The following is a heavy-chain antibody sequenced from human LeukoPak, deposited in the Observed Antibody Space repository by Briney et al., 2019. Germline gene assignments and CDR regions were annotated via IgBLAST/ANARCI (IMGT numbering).Heavy chain of an antibody. V-gene: IGHV3-48*02. CDR3: AIFPGNNWNY. J-gene: IGHJ4*02. CDR2: ISPGSSTI. Sequence: GGSPRLSCAASGFTLSSYSMNWVRQAPGKGLEWVSHISPGSSTIYYADSVKGRFTISRDNAKNSLYLQMNSLRDEDTAVYYCAIFPGNNWNYWGQGTLVIVSS. CDR1: GFTLSSYS. D-gene: IGHD1/OR15-1a*01.